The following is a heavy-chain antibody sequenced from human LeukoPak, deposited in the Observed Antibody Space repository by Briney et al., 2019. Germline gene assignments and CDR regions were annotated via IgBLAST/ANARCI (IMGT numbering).Heavy chain of an antibody. CDR3: GRGGNGWSFDY. J-gene: IGHJ4*02. V-gene: IGHV1-18*01. Sequence: GASVKVSCKASGYTFTSYGISWLRQAPGQGLEWMGWISAYNGNTNYAQKVQGRVTMTTDTSTSTAYMELRSLKSDDTAVYYCGRGGNGWSFDYWGQGTLVTVSS. CDR1: GYTFTSYG. D-gene: IGHD6-19*01. CDR2: ISAYNGNT.